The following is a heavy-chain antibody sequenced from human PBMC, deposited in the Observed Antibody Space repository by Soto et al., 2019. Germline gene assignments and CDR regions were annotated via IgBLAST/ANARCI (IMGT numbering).Heavy chain of an antibody. CDR1: GFTFDDYA. Sequence: PGGSLRLSCAASGFTFDDYAMHWVRQAPGKGLEWVSGISWNSGSIGYADSVKGRFTISRDNAKNSLYLQMNSLRAEDTALYYCASTSRVVPAAISGYYYYGMDVWGQGTTVTVSS. CDR2: ISWNSGSI. D-gene: IGHD2-2*02. V-gene: IGHV3-9*01. J-gene: IGHJ6*02. CDR3: ASTSRVVPAAISGYYYYGMDV.